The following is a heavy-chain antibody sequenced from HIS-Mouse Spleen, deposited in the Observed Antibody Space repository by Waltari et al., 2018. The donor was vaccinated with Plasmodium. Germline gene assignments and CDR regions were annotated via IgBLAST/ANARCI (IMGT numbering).Heavy chain of an antibody. Sequence: EVQLLESGGGLVQPGGSLRLSCAASGLHFSSFAIDWVRQAPGKGGEWVSAISGSGGSTNYADSGKGRFTISRDNSKNTLYLQMNSLRAEDTAVYYCAKVPRGARGPYYFDYWGQGTLVTVSS. V-gene: IGHV3-23*01. J-gene: IGHJ4*02. CDR2: ISGSGGST. D-gene: IGHD3-10*01. CDR1: GLHFSSFA. CDR3: AKVPRGARGPYYFDY.